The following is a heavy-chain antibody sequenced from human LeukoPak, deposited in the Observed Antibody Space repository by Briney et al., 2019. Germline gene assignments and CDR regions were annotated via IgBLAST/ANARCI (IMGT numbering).Heavy chain of an antibody. D-gene: IGHD2-15*01. CDR2: IYYSGST. Sequence: SETLSLTCTVSGGSISSSSYYWGWIRQPPGKGLEWIGSIYYSGSTYYNPSLKSRVTISVDTSKNQLSLKLSSVTAADTAVYYCARHPSEYCSGGSCYFDYWGQGTLVTVSS. J-gene: IGHJ4*02. V-gene: IGHV4-39*01. CDR1: GGSISSSSYY. CDR3: ARHPSEYCSGGSCYFDY.